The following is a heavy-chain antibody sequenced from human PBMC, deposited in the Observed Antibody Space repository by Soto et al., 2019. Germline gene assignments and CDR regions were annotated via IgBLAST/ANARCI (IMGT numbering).Heavy chain of an antibody. V-gene: IGHV3-74*01. CDR2: IHSDGSST. Sequence: EVQLVESGGGLVRPGGSLRLSCAASGFTFSYYWMHWVRQAPGKGLVWVSRIHSDGSSTTYADFVKGRFIISRDNARNTVDLQMNSVRVEDTAVYYCARGDRGGFDLWGQGTVVTVSS. CDR3: ARGDRGGFDL. D-gene: IGHD3-16*01. CDR1: GFTFSYYW. J-gene: IGHJ3*01.